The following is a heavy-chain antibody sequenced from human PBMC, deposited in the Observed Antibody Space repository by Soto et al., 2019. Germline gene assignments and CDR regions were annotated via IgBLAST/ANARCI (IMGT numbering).Heavy chain of an antibody. CDR2: ISSSSSHR. CDR1: GFTFSSYS. J-gene: IGHJ4*02. CDR3: AIPTYYYDSSGPPVY. D-gene: IGHD3-22*01. Sequence: PGGSLRLSCAASGFTFSSYSMNWVRQAPGKGLEWVSYISSSSSHRHYADSVKGRFTISRDNAKNSLYLQMNSLRAEDTAVYYCAIPTYYYDSSGPPVYWGQGTLVTSPQ. V-gene: IGHV3-48*01.